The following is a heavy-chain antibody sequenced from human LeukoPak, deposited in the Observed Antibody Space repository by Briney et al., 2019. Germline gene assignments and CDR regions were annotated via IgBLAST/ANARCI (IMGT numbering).Heavy chain of an antibody. Sequence: ASVKVSCKASGYTFTSYAMNLVRQAPGQGLEWMGWINTNTGNPTYAQGFTGRFVFSLDTSVSTAYLQISSLKAEDTAVYYCARDRITMVRGASRCFDPWGQGTLVTVSS. D-gene: IGHD3-10*01. J-gene: IGHJ5*02. CDR3: ARDRITMVRGASRCFDP. CDR2: INTNTGNP. CDR1: GYTFTSYA. V-gene: IGHV7-4-1*02.